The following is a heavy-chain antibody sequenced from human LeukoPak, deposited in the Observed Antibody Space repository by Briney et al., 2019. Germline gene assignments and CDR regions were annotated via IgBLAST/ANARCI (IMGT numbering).Heavy chain of an antibody. Sequence: SETLSLTCTVSGGSISSSSYYWGWIRQPPGRGLEWIGSIYYGGSTYYNPSLKSRVTISVDTSKNQFSLKLSSVTAADTAVYYCARHAHAAAAGTVDYWGQGTLVTVSS. CDR3: ARHAHAAAAGTVDY. D-gene: IGHD6-13*01. V-gene: IGHV4-39*01. J-gene: IGHJ4*02. CDR1: GGSISSSSYY. CDR2: IYYGGST.